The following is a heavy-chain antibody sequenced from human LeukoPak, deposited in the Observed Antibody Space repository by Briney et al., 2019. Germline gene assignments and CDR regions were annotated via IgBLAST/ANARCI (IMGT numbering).Heavy chain of an antibody. CDR1: GLTFTGVNY. D-gene: IGHD5-12*01. Sequence: GASVKVSCEASGLTFTGVNYIHGVRQAPGQGPEWMGWINTNNGVTDYARKFQGRVTMTRDTSISTAYMELYRLTSDDMAMYYCTKDRLSKWFDPWGQGTLVTVSS. J-gene: IGHJ5*02. V-gene: IGHV1-2*02. CDR3: TKDRLSKWFDP. CDR2: INTNNGVT.